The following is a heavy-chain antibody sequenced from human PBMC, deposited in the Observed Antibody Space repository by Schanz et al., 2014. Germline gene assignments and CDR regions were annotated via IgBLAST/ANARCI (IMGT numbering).Heavy chain of an antibody. J-gene: IGHJ4*02. CDR2: VRNKNNRYTT. D-gene: IGHD3-22*01. V-gene: IGHV3-72*01. Sequence: PGGSLRLSCAASGFTFSDHYMDWVRQAPGKGLEWVGRVRNKNNRYTTEYAASVKGRFTISRDDSKNSLYLQMNSLKTEDTAVYYCAKDPSHGDYDYYCDYWGQGTLVTVSS. CDR3: AKDPSHGDYDYYCDY. CDR1: GFTFSDHY.